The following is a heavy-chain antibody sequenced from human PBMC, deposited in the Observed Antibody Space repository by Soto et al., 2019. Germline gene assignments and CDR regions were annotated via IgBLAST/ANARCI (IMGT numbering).Heavy chain of an antibody. CDR1: GGSISSGGHY. V-gene: IGHV4-31*03. CDR3: ARSGGGFSSGWYEFNWFDP. Sequence: SETLSLTCTVSGGSISSGGHYWAWIRQHPGECLEWIGFIRNSGSTLYNPSLKSRVSISVDTSKNQFSLKVNSVTVADTAVYFCARSGGGFSSGWYEFNWFDPWGQGTLVTVYS. J-gene: IGHJ5*02. CDR2: IRNSGST. D-gene: IGHD6-19*01.